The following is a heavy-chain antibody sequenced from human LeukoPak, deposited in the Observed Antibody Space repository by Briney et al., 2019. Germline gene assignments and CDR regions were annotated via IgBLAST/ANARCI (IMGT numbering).Heavy chain of an antibody. V-gene: IGHV4-38-2*02. CDR2: MYHSGDT. CDR3: ARHSLDSGSFLLFDY. CDR1: GYSVSSGYY. Sequence: SETLSLTCTVSGYSVSSGYYWGWIRQPPGKGLEWIGSMYHSGDTYYNPSLKSRVTISVDTSKNQFSLKLSSVTAADTAVYYCARHSLDSGSFLLFDYWGQGTLVTVSS. J-gene: IGHJ4*02. D-gene: IGHD1-26*01.